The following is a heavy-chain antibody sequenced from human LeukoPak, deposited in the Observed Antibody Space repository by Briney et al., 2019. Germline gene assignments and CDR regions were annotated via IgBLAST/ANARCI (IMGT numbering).Heavy chain of an antibody. D-gene: IGHD3-16*02. V-gene: IGHV1-18*01. J-gene: IGHJ5*01. CDR2: ISTDNGNT. Sequence: GASVKVSCRASGYTFTSYGISWVRQAPGRGLEWMGWISTDNGNTNYAQNLQGRVSMTRDTFTSTVYMELRSLRSDDTAVYYCARAHQPLGGLSFPDSWGQGTLVTVSS. CDR1: GYTFTSYG. CDR3: ARAHQPLGGLSFPDS.